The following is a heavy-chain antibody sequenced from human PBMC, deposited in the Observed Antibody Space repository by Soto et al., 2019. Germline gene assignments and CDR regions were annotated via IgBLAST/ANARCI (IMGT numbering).Heavy chain of an antibody. CDR2: IIPIFGTT. D-gene: IGHD3-22*01. CDR1: GGTFSSYA. J-gene: IGHJ4*02. Sequence: ASVKVSCKASGGTFSSYAISWVRQAPGHGLEWMGGIIPIFGTTNYAQKFQGRVTITADDSTSTAYMELSSLRSEDTAVYYCATDYYDSSGYPRAFDYWGQGTLVTVSS. CDR3: ATDYYDSSGYPRAFDY. V-gene: IGHV1-69*13.